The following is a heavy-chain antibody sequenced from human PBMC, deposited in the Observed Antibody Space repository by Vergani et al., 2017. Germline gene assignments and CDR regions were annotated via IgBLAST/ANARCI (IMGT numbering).Heavy chain of an antibody. Sequence: QVQLVQSGAEVKKPGSSVKVSCKASGGTFSSYAISWVRQAPGQGLEWMGRIIPIFGTANYAQKFQGRVTITADESTSTAYMELSSLRSEDTAVYYCARPKRLFIAVADLGQGNDAFDIWGQGTMVTVSS. D-gene: IGHD6-19*01. V-gene: IGHV1-69*18. CDR3: ARPKRLFIAVADLGQGNDAFDI. CDR2: IIPIFGTA. J-gene: IGHJ3*02. CDR1: GGTFSSYA.